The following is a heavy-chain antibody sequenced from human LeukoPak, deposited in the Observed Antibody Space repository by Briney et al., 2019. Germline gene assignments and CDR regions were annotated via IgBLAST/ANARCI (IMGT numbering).Heavy chain of an antibody. V-gene: IGHV3-30-3*01. Sequence: PGGSLRLSCAASGFTFSSYAMHWVRQAPGKGLEWVAVISYDGSIKYYADSVKGRFTTSRDNSKNMLYLQMNSLSAEDTAVYYCARGRYSSSINSMDVWGQGTTVTVSS. D-gene: IGHD6-6*01. CDR1: GFTFSSYA. J-gene: IGHJ6*02. CDR2: ISYDGSIK. CDR3: ARGRYSSSINSMDV.